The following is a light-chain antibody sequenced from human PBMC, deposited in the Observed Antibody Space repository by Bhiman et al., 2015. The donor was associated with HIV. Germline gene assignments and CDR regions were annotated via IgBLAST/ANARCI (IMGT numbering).Light chain of an antibody. Sequence: QSALTQPASVSGSPGQSITISCIGTSSDLGGSNFVSWYRQHPGKAPELMIYDVTWRSSGIPDRFSGSKSGTSATLGITGLQTGDEGDYYCGTWDRSLSAGGVFGTGTKVTVL. J-gene: IGLJ1*01. V-gene: IGLV2-14*03. CDR3: GTWDRSLSAGGV. CDR2: DVT. CDR1: SSDLGGSNF.